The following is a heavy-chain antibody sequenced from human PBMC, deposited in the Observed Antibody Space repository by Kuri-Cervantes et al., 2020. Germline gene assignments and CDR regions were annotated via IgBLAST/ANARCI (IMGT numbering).Heavy chain of an antibody. J-gene: IGHJ4*02. Sequence: GGSLRLSCAASGFTVSSNYMSWVRQAPGKGLEWVSVIYSGGSTYYADSVKGRFTISRDNSKNTLYLQMNSLRAEDTAVYYCAREGDSSSWYVYYFDYWGQGTLVTVSS. V-gene: IGHV3-53*01. CDR3: AREGDSSSWYVYYFDY. CDR2: IYSGGST. D-gene: IGHD6-13*01. CDR1: GFTVSSNY.